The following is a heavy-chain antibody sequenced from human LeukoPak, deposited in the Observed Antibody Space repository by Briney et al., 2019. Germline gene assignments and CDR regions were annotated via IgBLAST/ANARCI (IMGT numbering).Heavy chain of an antibody. CDR2: IYYTWST. CDR1: GGSISSDTYY. V-gene: IGHV4-39*01. CDR3: ARHKSIWDCSGASCYGWNFDY. Sequence: PSETLSLTCTVSGGSISSDTYYWGWIRQPPGKGLEWIGSIYYTWSTYYNPSLKSRVTISEDTSKNQFSLNLNSVTAADTSLYYCARHKSIWDCSGASCYGWNFDYWGQGTLVTVSS. D-gene: IGHD2-15*01. J-gene: IGHJ4*02.